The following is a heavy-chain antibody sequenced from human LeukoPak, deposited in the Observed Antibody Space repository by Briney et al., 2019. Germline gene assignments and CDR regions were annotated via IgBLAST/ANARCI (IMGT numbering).Heavy chain of an antibody. D-gene: IGHD6-13*01. V-gene: IGHV4-39*01. CDR3: ATIGSSWYRDFDY. CDR1: GGSISSSSYY. J-gene: IGHJ4*02. CDR2: IYYSGST. Sequence: SETLSLTCTVSGGSISSSSYYWGWIRQPPGKGLEWIGSIYYSGSTYYNPSLKSRVTISVDTSKNQFSLKLSSVTAADTAVYYCATIGSSWYRDFDYWGQGTPVTVSS.